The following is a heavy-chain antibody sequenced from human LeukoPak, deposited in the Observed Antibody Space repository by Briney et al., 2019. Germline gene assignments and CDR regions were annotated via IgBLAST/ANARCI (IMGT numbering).Heavy chain of an antibody. D-gene: IGHD3-10*01. CDR2: IYWSGDT. Sequence: SETLSLTCTVSGTSISRGGPYWTWIRQQPGKGLEWLGNIYWSGDTYYNPSRESRLTISVDTSNNQFALKVTSVTTADTAGYYCGRLVPSAHYWLDLWGQGTLVTVSS. V-gene: IGHV4-31*03. J-gene: IGHJ5*02. CDR1: GTSISRGGPY. CDR3: GRLVPSAHYWLDL.